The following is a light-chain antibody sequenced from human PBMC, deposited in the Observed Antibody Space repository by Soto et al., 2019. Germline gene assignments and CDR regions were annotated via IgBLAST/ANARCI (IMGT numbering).Light chain of an antibody. V-gene: IGLV2-14*03. CDR3: SSYTSSSTLV. CDR1: SNDVGTYNY. J-gene: IGLJ2*01. CDR2: VVS. Sequence: QSALTQPASVSGSPGQSITISCTGTSNDVGTYNYVSWYQQHPGKAPKLMIYVVSTRPSGVSTRFSGSKSGNTASLTISGLQAEDEADYYCSSYTSSSTLVFGGGTKLTVL.